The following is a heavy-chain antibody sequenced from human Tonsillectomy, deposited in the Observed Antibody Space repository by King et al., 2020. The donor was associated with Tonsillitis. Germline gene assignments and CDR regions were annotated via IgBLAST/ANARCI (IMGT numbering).Heavy chain of an antibody. D-gene: IGHD6-25*01. Sequence: VQLVESGGGLVQPGGSLRLSCAASGFTFSSFWMSWVRQAPGKGLEWVAIIKQDGSEKLYVESVKGRLTISRDNAKNSLYLQMNSLRAEDTAVYYCASGSGWVFDYWGQGTLVTVSS. CDR2: IKQDGSEK. V-gene: IGHV3-7*01. J-gene: IGHJ4*02. CDR1: GFTFSSFW. CDR3: ASGSGWVFDY.